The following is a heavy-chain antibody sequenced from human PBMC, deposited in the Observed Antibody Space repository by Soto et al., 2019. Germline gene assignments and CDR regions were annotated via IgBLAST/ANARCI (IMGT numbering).Heavy chain of an antibody. D-gene: IGHD3-3*01. CDR2: INHSGST. Sequence: SETLSLTCAVCGGSFSGYYWSWILQPPGKGLEWIGEINHSGSTNYNPSLKSRVTISVDTSKNQFSLKLSSVTAADTAVYYCARAPRVLRFLEWPPNSYYYMDVWGKGTTVTVSS. CDR1: GGSFSGYY. J-gene: IGHJ6*03. V-gene: IGHV4-34*01. CDR3: ARAPRVLRFLEWPPNSYYYMDV.